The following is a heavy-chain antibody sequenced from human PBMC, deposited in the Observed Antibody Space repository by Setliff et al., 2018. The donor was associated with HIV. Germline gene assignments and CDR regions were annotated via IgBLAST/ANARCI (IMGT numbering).Heavy chain of an antibody. CDR3: AHRLGVSAAFDI. CDR2: IYWDDDK. J-gene: IGHJ3*02. D-gene: IGHD3-10*01. CDR1: GFSLSASGVG. V-gene: IGHV2-5*02. Sequence: SGPTLVNPTPTLTLTCTFSGFSLSASGVGVGWIRQPTGKALEWLAIIYWDDDKRYSPSLKSRLTITKDTSKNQVALTMTNMDPVDTATYYCAHRLGVSAAFDIWGQGTMVTVSS.